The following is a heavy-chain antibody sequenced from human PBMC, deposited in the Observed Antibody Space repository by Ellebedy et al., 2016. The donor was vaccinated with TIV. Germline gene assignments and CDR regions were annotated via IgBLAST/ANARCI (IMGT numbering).Heavy chain of an antibody. CDR2: IKQDGSEK. V-gene: IGHV3-7*01. Sequence: GGSLRLSXAASGFTFSSYWMSWVRQAPGKGLEWVANIKQDGSEKYYVDSVKGRFTISRDNAKNSVYLQMNSLRVDDAALYYCARTRGGEFDYWGQGTLVTVSS. J-gene: IGHJ4*02. CDR1: GFTFSSYW. D-gene: IGHD3-10*01. CDR3: ARTRGGEFDY.